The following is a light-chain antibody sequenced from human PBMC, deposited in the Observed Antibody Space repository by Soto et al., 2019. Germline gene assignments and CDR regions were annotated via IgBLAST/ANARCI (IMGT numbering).Light chain of an antibody. Sequence: EIVLTQSPATLSLSPGERATLSCRASQSVSSFLAWYQQKPGQAPRLLIYDASNRATGIPGRFSGSGSETDFTLTISSLEPEDFAVYYCQQRSNWPLTFGGGTKVEVK. V-gene: IGKV3-11*01. CDR1: QSVSSF. CDR3: QQRSNWPLT. J-gene: IGKJ4*01. CDR2: DAS.